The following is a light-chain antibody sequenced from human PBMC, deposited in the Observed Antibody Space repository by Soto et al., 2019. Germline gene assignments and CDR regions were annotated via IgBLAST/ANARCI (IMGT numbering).Light chain of an antibody. CDR3: SSYSSSSTYV. CDR1: SSDIGVYNF. J-gene: IGLJ3*02. CDR2: ELN. V-gene: IGLV2-14*01. Sequence: QSALTQPASVSGSPGQSITISCTGTSSDIGVYNFVSWYQQPPRKAPKLIIYELNFRPSVVSHRFAGSKSGNTASLTISGLQAEDEADYYGSSYSSSSTYVFGRGTKLTVL.